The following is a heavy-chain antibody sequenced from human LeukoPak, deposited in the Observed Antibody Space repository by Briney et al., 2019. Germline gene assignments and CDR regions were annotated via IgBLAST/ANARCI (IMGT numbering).Heavy chain of an antibody. J-gene: IGHJ5*02. CDR1: GYTFTSYG. V-gene: IGHV1-18*01. Sequence: ASVKVCCKASGYTFTSYGISWVGRAPGQGLEWMGWISAYNGNTNYAQKLQGRVTMTTDTSTSTAYMELRSLRSDDTAVYYCARYPGFTIRNWFDPWGQGTLVTVSS. CDR3: ARYPGFTIRNWFDP. D-gene: IGHD3-3*01. CDR2: ISAYNGNT.